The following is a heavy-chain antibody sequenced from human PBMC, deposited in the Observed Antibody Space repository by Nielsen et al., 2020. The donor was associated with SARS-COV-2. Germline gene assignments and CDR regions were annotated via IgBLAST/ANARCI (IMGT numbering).Heavy chain of an antibody. Sequence: GSLRLSCTVSGGSISSSSYYWGWIRQPPGKGLEWIGSIYYSGSTYYNPSLKSRVTISVDTSKNQFSLKLSSVTAADTAVYYCSYMDVWGKGTTVTVSS. CDR2: IYYSGST. V-gene: IGHV4-39*07. CDR1: GGSISSSSYY. J-gene: IGHJ6*03. CDR3: SYMDV.